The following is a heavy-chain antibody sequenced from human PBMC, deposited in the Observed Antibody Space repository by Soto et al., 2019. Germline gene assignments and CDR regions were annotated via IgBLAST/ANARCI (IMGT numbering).Heavy chain of an antibody. V-gene: IGHV4-61*01. J-gene: IGHJ5*02. CDR3: ARLPEANWFDP. Sequence: SETLSLTCTVSGGSVSSGSYYWSWIRQPPGKGLEWIGYIYYSGSTNYNPSLKSRVTISVDTSKNQFSLKLSSVTAADTAVYYCARLPEANWFDPWGQGTLVTVSS. CDR1: GGSVSSGSYY. CDR2: IYYSGST.